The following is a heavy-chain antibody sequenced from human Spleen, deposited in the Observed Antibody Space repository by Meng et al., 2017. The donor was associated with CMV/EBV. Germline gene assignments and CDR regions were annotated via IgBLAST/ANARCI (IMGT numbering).Heavy chain of an antibody. CDR3: ARGDHYDRSGYYVPNLDY. CDR2: IIPMLGIA. D-gene: IGHD3-22*01. V-gene: IGHV1-69*10. J-gene: IGHJ4*02. Sequence: WVRQAPGQGLEWMGAIIPMLGIAHSTQNFQGRVTFTADRSTGAANKSTTTAYMELTGLTSEDTAVYYCARGDHYDRSGYYVPNLDYWGRGTLVTVSS.